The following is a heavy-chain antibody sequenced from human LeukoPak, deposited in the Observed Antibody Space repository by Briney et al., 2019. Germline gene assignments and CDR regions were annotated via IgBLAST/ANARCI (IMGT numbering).Heavy chain of an antibody. D-gene: IGHD3-16*02. Sequence: ASVKVSCKASGYTFTGYYMHWVRQAPGQGLEWMGWINPNSGGTNYAQKFQGRVTMTRDTSISTAYMELSRLRSDDTAVYYCARDYDYVWGSYRYFWGYYFDYWGQGTLVTVSS. CDR2: INPNSGGT. V-gene: IGHV1-2*02. J-gene: IGHJ4*02. CDR3: ARDYDYVWGSYRYFWGYYFDY. CDR1: GYTFTGYY.